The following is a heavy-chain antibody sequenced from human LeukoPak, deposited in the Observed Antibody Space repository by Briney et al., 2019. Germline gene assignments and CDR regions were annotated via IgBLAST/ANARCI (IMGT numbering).Heavy chain of an antibody. CDR1: GFTFSNAW. J-gene: IGHJ4*02. CDR3: TTDGPAVVDY. Sequence: GGSRRLSCAASGFTFSNAWMSWVRQAPGKGLEWVGRIKSKTDGGTTDYAAPVKGRFTLSRDDSKNTLYLKMNRLKTEDTAVYYCTTDGPAVVDYWGQGTLVTVYS. V-gene: IGHV3-15*01. CDR2: IKSKTDGGTT.